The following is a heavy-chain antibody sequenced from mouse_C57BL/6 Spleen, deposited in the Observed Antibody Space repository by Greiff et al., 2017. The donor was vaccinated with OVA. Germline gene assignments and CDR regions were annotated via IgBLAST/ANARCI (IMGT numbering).Heavy chain of an antibody. CDR3: ARGCYSSGYLYAMRY. J-gene: IGHJ4*01. CDR1: GYSFTGYY. CDR2: INPSTGGT. Sequence: EVQLQQSGPELVKPGASVKISCKASGYSFTGYYMNWVKQSPEKSLEWIGEINPSTGGTTYNQKFKAEATLTVDKSSSTAYMQLKSLTSEDSAFYYCARGCYSSGYLYAMRYWGQGTSVTVSS. D-gene: IGHD3-2*02. V-gene: IGHV1-42*01.